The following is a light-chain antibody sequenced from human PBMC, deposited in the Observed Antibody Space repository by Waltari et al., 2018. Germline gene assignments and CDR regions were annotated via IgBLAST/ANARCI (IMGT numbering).Light chain of an antibody. CDR3: QSFDNSLRRSVI. V-gene: IGLV1-40*01. Sequence: QSVLTQPPSVSGAPGQRVTSSCTGSSANIRAGFDVHSYQQLPGAAPKLLIYGNTIRPSGVPDRFSGSKSGTSASLAITGLQAEDEADYYCQSFDNSLRRSVIFGGGTKLTVL. CDR1: SANIRAGFD. CDR2: GNT. J-gene: IGLJ2*01.